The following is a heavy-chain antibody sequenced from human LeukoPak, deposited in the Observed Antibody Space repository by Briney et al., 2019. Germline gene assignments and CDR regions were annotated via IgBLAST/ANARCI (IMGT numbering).Heavy chain of an antibody. D-gene: IGHD2-2*02. J-gene: IGHJ3*02. CDR2: ISSSGSTI. CDR1: GFTFSDYY. Sequence: GGSLRLSCAASGFTFSDYYMSWIRQAPGKGLEWVSYISSSGSTIYYADSVKGRFTISRDNAKNSLYLQMNSLRAEDTAVYYCARVLLPYCSSTSCYTPNDAFDIWGQGTMVTVSS. CDR3: ARVLLPYCSSTSCYTPNDAFDI. V-gene: IGHV3-11*04.